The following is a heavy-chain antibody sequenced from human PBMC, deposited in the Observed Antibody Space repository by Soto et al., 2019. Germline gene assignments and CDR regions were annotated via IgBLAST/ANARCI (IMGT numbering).Heavy chain of an antibody. V-gene: IGHV4-39*01. J-gene: IGHJ4*02. D-gene: IGHD4-17*01. CDR2: IYYTGST. CDR3: ARGGSTSGNRPPPPRDNPAPGAATSGHGDYDFDY. CDR1: GGSVSSSRYY. Sequence: SETLSLTCSVSGGSVSSSRYYWDWIRQPPGKGLEWIGNIYYTGSTYYNPSVKSRVAISVDTSKNQFSLKLSSVTAADTAVYYCARGGSTSGNRPPPPRDNPAPGAATSGHGDYDFDYWGQGTLVTVSS.